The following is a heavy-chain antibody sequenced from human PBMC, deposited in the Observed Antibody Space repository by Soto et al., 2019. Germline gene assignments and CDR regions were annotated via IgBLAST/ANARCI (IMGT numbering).Heavy chain of an antibody. J-gene: IGHJ6*02. CDR1: GFPISNVW. D-gene: IGHD6-13*01. Sequence: GGSKSPSCASSGFPISNVWMNWVREAPGKRLEWVGRIKSKTDGGTTDYAAPVKGRFTISRDDSKNTLYLQMNSLKTEDTAVYYCTTVTLVTGPNPIDYYYGMDDWGQGTTVTVSS. CDR3: TTVTLVTGPNPIDYYYGMDD. V-gene: IGHV3-15*07. CDR2: IKSKTDGGTT.